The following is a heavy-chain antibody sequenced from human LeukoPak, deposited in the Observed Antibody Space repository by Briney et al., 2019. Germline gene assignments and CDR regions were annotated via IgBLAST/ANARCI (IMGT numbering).Heavy chain of an antibody. CDR1: GDSISSSDYY. V-gene: IGHV4-39*07. D-gene: IGHD3-10*01. CDR2: IYYSGTT. CDR3: ARDARVQKWFGEVIMTTTYYFDD. Sequence: SETLSLTCTVSGDSISSSDYYWGWIRQPPGRGLEWIGTIYYSGTTYYNPSLKSRVTISIDTSKNQFSLKLTSVTAADTAVYYCARDARVQKWFGEVIMTTTYYFDDWGQGTLVTVSS. J-gene: IGHJ4*02.